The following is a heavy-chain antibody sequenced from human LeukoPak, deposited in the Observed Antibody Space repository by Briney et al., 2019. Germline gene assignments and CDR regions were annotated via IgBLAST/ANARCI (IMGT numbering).Heavy chain of an antibody. CDR3: AKDIVVVPEARAAAPFDY. Sequence: YPGGSLRLSCAASGFTFSSYAMSWVRQAPGKGLEWVSAISGSGGSTYYADSVKGRFTISRDNSKNTLYPQMNSLRAEDTAVYYCAKDIVVVPEARAAAPFDYWGQGTLVTVSS. J-gene: IGHJ4*02. CDR1: GFTFSSYA. D-gene: IGHD2-2*01. CDR2: ISGSGGST. V-gene: IGHV3-23*01.